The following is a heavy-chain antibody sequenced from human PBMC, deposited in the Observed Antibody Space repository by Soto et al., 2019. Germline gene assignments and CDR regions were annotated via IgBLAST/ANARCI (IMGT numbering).Heavy chain of an antibody. CDR3: ARITEGRGYCSSTSCSSFYFDY. Sequence: GGSLRLSCAASGFTVSSDYMSWVRQAPGKGLEWVSVIYSGGSTYYADSVKGRFTISRDNSKNTLYLQMNSLRAEDTAVYYCARITEGRGYCSSTSCSSFYFDYWGQGTLVTVSS. CDR2: IYSGGST. CDR1: GFTVSSDY. V-gene: IGHV3-66*01. J-gene: IGHJ4*02. D-gene: IGHD2-2*01.